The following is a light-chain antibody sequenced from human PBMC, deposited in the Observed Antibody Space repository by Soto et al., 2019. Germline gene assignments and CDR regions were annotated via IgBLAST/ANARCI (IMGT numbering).Light chain of an antibody. J-gene: IGKJ1*01. CDR1: QSVDSSY. CDR2: GVS. V-gene: IGKV3-20*01. Sequence: EIVLTQSPGTLSLSPGERATLSCRASQSVDSSYLAWYQQKPGQATRLLIYGVSSRATGIPDRFSGSGSGTDFTLTISRLEPEDFAVYYCQQYGGSSRTFGQGTKVEI. CDR3: QQYGGSSRT.